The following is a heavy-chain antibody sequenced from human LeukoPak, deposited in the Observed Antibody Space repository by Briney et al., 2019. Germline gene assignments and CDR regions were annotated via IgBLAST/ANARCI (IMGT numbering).Heavy chain of an antibody. J-gene: IGHJ4*02. CDR3: AKDPTRLVIMY. Sequence: GGSLRLSCAASGFTFSSYAMSWVRQAPGKGLEWVSAISGSGGSTYYADSVKGRFTISRDNSKNTLHLQMNSLRAEDTAVYYCAKDPTRLVIMYWGQGTLVTVSS. CDR1: GFTFSSYA. CDR2: ISGSGGST. V-gene: IGHV3-23*01. D-gene: IGHD3-9*01.